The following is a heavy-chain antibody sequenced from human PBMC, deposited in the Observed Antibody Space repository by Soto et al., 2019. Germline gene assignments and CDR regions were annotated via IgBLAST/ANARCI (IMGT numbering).Heavy chain of an antibody. CDR1: GFTFSDYY. Sequence: QVQLVGSGGGLVKPGGSLRLSCAASGFTFSDYYMSWIRQAPGKGLEWISYINSIGTTIYYADSVKGRFTVSTDNVKNSLYLQMKSLRAEDMAVYYCARVPVSATGLGYGMDVWGQGTTVTVAS. D-gene: IGHD6-19*01. CDR3: ARVPVSATGLGYGMDV. V-gene: IGHV3-11*01. CDR2: INSIGTTI. J-gene: IGHJ6*01.